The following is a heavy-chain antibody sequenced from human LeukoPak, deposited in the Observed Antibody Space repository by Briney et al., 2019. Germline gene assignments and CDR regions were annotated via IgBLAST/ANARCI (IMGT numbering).Heavy chain of an antibody. CDR2: INPNSGGT. CDR3: AAALIRTTMVRGVFYYYYYGMDV. V-gene: IGHV1-2*02. D-gene: IGHD3-10*01. Sequence: ASVKASCKASGYTFTGYYMHWVRQAPGQGLEWMGWINPNSGGTNYAQKFQGRVTMTRDTSISTAYMELSRLRSDDTAVYYCAAALIRTTMVRGVFYYYYYGMDVWGQGTTVTVSS. CDR1: GYTFTGYY. J-gene: IGHJ6*02.